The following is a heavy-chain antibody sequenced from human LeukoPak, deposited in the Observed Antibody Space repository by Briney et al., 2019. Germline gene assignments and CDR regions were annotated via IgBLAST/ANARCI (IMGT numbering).Heavy chain of an antibody. V-gene: IGHV3-48*03. Sequence: GGSLRLSCAASGFTFSSYEMNWVRQAPGKGLEWVSYISHSGGTIYYADSVKGRFTISRDNAQNSLYLQMNSLRADGTAGYYFARNPDYDLWRGYYAGPDYWGEGALVTDSS. CDR2: ISHSGGTI. D-gene: IGHD3-3*01. CDR1: GFTFSSYE. J-gene: IGHJ4*02. CDR3: ARNPDYDLWRGYYAGPDY.